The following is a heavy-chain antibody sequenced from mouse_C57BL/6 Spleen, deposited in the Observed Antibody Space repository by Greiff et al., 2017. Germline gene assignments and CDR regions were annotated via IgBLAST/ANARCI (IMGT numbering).Heavy chain of an antibody. D-gene: IGHD2-4*01. CDR3: ARSGYDYDDYYAMDY. Sequence: VKLMESGAERMKPGASVKLSRKATGYTFTGYWIEWVKQRPGHGLEWIGEIVPGSGSTNYNEKFKGEVTCTADTYSNTAYMQLSSLTTEDSAIYYCARSGYDYDDYYAMDYWGQGTSVTVSS. J-gene: IGHJ4*01. CDR1: GYTFTGYW. CDR2: IVPGSGST. V-gene: IGHV1-9*01.